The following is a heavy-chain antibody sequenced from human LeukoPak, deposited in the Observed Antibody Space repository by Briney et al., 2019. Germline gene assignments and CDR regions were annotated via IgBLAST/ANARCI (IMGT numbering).Heavy chain of an antibody. CDR1: GFIFSSYD. D-gene: IGHD2-2*01. Sequence: GGTLRLSCAASGFIFSSYDIHRVRQATGKGLEWVSAIHSPGDTHYAGSVKGRVTISRDNAENFVYLQLNSLRAGDTAVYYCVRGQCSSSGCSTRVSGLDVWGQGTVVTVFS. CDR2: IHSPGDT. J-gene: IGHJ3*01. CDR3: VRGQCSSSGCSTRVSGLDV. V-gene: IGHV3-13*01.